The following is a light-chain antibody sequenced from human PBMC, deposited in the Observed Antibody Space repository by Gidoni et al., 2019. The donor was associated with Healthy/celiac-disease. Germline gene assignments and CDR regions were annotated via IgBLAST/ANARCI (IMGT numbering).Light chain of an antibody. CDR2: EGS. J-gene: IGLJ1*01. CDR1: SSDAGSYNL. Sequence: QPALTQPAPVSGSPGQPITISCTGTSSDAGSYNLVSWYQQHPGKAPKLMIYEGSKRPSGVSNRFSGSKSGNTASLTISGLQAEDEADYYCCSYAGSSTLYVFGTGTKVTVL. V-gene: IGLV2-23*01. CDR3: CSYAGSSTLYV.